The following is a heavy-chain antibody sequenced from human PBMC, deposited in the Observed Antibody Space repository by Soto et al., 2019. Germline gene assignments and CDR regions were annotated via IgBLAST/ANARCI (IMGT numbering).Heavy chain of an antibody. CDR2: ISAYNGNT. CDR3: ASGYSSSDYYYYGMDV. V-gene: IGHV1-18*01. D-gene: IGHD6-6*01. J-gene: IGHJ6*02. Sequence: ASVKVSCKASGYTFTSYGIGWVRQAPGQGLEWMGWISAYNGNTNYAQKLQGRVTMTTDTSTSTAYMELRSLRSDDTAVYYCASGYSSSDYYYYGMDVWGQGTTVTVSS. CDR1: GYTFTSYG.